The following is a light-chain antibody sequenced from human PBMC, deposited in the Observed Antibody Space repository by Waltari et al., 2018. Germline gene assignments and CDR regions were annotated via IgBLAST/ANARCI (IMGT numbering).Light chain of an antibody. CDR2: EVS. Sequence: QSALTQPPSASGSPGQSVTISCTGTSSDADDYNYVSWYQQQPGKAPKLILHEVSKRPAGRPDRFSGSKSANTASLTVSGLQAEDEGDYYCSSYGGNSMLVFGGGTKLTVL. V-gene: IGLV2-8*01. J-gene: IGLJ2*01. CDR1: SSDADDYNY. CDR3: SSYGGNSMLV.